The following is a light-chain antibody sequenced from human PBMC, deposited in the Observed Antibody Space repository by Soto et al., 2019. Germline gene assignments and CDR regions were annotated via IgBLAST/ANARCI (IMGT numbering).Light chain of an antibody. J-gene: IGKJ2*03. CDR2: SAS. CDR3: QQTYSTLNS. CDR1: QTIRSD. V-gene: IGKV1-39*01. Sequence: DIQMTQSPSSLSASVGDRVTITCRASQTIRSDLSWYQQNAGKAPKLLIYSASTLQSGVPSSFSGSGSGTEFTLTISSLRSEDFATYYCQQTYSTLNSFGQGTKLEIK.